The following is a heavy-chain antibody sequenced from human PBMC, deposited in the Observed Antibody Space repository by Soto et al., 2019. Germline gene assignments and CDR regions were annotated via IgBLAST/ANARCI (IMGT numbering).Heavy chain of an antibody. CDR1: GGSVSSGSYY. V-gene: IGHV4-61*01. CDR3: ARTTHYDSSGYYLIDY. Sequence: TLSLTCTVSGGSVSSGSYYWSWIRQPPGKGLEWIGYIYYSGSTNYNPSLKSRVTISVDTSKNQFSLKLSSVTAADTAVYYCARTTHYDSSGYYLIDYWGQGTLVTVSS. D-gene: IGHD3-22*01. J-gene: IGHJ4*02. CDR2: IYYSGST.